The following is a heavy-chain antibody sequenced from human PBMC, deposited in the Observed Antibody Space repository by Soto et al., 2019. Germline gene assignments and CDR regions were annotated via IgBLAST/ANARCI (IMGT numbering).Heavy chain of an antibody. CDR3: ATVLRFLEAGSYYYYMDV. J-gene: IGHJ6*03. Sequence: ASVKVSCKASGYTFTSYGISWVRQAPGQGLEWMGWISAYNGNTNYAQKLQGRVTMTTDTSTSTAYMELRSLRSDDTAVYYCATVLRFLEAGSYYYYMDVWGKGTTVTVSS. V-gene: IGHV1-18*01. CDR2: ISAYNGNT. D-gene: IGHD3-3*01. CDR1: GYTFTSYG.